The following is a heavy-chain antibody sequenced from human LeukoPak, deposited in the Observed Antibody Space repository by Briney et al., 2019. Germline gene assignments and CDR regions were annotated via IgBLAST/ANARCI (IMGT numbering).Heavy chain of an antibody. CDR2: INSDESST. CDR3: ARDGAYSTIFY. V-gene: IGHV3-74*01. D-gene: IGHD3-3*01. J-gene: IGHJ4*01. Sequence: TGGSLRLSCAASGFTFTDYYMSWIRQAPGKGLVWVSRINSDESSTSYADSVKGRFTISRDNAKNTLYLQMNSLRAEDTAVYYCARDGAYSTIFYWGQGTLVTVSS. CDR1: GFTFTDYY.